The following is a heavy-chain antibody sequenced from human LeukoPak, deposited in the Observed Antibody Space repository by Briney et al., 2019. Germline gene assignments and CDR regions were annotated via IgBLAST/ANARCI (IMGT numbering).Heavy chain of an antibody. D-gene: IGHD2-2*01. V-gene: IGHV3-30*04. CDR2: MSYDGSNR. Sequence: GGSLRLSCAASGFSFSIYSLHWVRQAPGKGLEWLAVMSYDGSNREYADPVKGRFTISRDNSNSTLFLEMNSLRVDDTAVYYCARSRQYQLLSGGPLAYWGQGILVTVS. CDR1: GFSFSIYS. J-gene: IGHJ4*02. CDR3: ARSRQYQLLSGGPLAY.